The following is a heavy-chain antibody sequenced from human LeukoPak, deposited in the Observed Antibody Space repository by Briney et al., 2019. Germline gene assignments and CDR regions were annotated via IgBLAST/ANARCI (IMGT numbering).Heavy chain of an antibody. V-gene: IGHV3-33*01. Sequence: GRSLRLSCAASGFTLSSYGMHWVRQAPGKGLEWAAVIWYDGSNKYYADSVKGRFTISRDNSKNTLYLQMNSLRAEDTAVYYCAADYGDYYFDYWGQGTLVTVSS. CDR2: IWYDGSNK. D-gene: IGHD4-17*01. CDR3: AADYGDYYFDY. CDR1: GFTLSSYG. J-gene: IGHJ4*02.